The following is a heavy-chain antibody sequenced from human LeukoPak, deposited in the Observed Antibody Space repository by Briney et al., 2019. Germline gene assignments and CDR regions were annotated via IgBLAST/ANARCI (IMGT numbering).Heavy chain of an antibody. V-gene: IGHV1-69*05. D-gene: IGHD6-13*01. J-gene: IGHJ5*02. CDR3: ARDRGTYSSSQAWLDP. CDR2: IIPIFGTA. Sequence: ASVKVSCKASGGTFISYAISWVRQAHGQGLEWMGGIIPIFGTANYAQKFQGRVTITTDESTSTAYMGLSSLRSEDTAVYYCARDRGTYSSSQAWLDPWGQGTLVTVSS. CDR1: GGTFISYA.